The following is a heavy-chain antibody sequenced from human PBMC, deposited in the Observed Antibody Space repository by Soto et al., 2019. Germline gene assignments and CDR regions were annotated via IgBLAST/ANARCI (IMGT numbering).Heavy chain of an antibody. CDR1: GFTFSSYA. V-gene: IGHV3-30-3*01. J-gene: IGHJ4*02. Sequence: QVQLVESGGGVVQPGRSLRLSCAASGFTFSSYAMHWVRQAPGKGLEWVAVISYDGSNKYYADSVKGRFTISRDNSKNTLYLKMNRLRAEDTAVYYCARSRDLYDSSGGVDYWGQGTLVTVSS. CDR2: ISYDGSNK. D-gene: IGHD3-22*01. CDR3: ARSRDLYDSSGGVDY.